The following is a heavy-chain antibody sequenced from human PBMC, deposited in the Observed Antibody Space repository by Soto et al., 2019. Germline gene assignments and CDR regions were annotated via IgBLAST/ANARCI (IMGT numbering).Heavy chain of an antibody. CDR3: ARLRRGIAVAGYYFDY. J-gene: IGHJ4*02. Sequence: SETLSLTCTVSGGSISSGGYYWSWIRQHPGKGLEWIGYIYYSGSTNYNPSLKSRVTISVDTSKNQFSLKLSSVTAADTAVYYCARLRRGIAVAGYYFDYWGQGTLVTVSS. D-gene: IGHD6-19*01. CDR2: IYYSGST. V-gene: IGHV4-61*08. CDR1: GGSISSGGYY.